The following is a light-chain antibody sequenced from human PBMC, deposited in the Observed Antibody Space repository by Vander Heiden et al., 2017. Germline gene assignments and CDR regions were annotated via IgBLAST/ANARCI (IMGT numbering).Light chain of an antibody. CDR1: ESLLHSHGYNY. J-gene: IGKJ5*01. V-gene: IGKV2-28*01. CDR2: LGS. CDR3: SQVLETAVT. Sequence: DIVMTQSPLSLPVTPGEPASISCRSSESLLHSHGYNYLDWYVQRPGHSPQLLIYLGSNRASAVPDRLSGSGSGRNFTLKISRVVAEDVGLYYCSQVLETAVTFGQGTRLEIK.